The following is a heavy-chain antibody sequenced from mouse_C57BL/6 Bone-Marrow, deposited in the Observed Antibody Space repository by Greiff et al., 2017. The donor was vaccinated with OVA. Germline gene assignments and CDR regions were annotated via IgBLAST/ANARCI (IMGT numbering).Heavy chain of an antibody. V-gene: IGHV1-54*01. CDR3: ARTRGF. J-gene: IGHJ3*01. Sequence: QVQLKESGAELVRPGTSVKVSCKASGYAFTNYLIEWVKQRPGQGLEWIGVINPGSGGTNYNEKFKGKATLTADKSSSTAYMQLSSLTSEDSAVYFCARTRGFWGQGTLVTVSA. CDR2: INPGSGGT. D-gene: IGHD3-2*02. CDR1: GYAFTNYL.